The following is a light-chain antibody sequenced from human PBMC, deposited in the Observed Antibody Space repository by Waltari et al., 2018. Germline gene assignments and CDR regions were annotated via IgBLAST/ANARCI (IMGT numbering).Light chain of an antibody. V-gene: IGKV4-1*01. CDR3: QQYYSTPPT. CDR1: QIVLSSSNNKNY. Sequence: DIVMTQSPDSLAVSLGERATINCKSSQIVLSSSNNKNYLAWYQQKPGQPPKLLIYWASTRESGVPDRFSGSGSGTDFTLTISSLQAEDVAVYYCQQYYSTPPTFGGGTKVEIK. J-gene: IGKJ4*01. CDR2: WAS.